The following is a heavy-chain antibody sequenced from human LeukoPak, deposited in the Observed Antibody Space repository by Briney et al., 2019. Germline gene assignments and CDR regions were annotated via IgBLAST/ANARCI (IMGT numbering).Heavy chain of an antibody. CDR3: ARAYGDYDDAFDV. CDR1: GGPISSSTYY. J-gene: IGHJ3*01. D-gene: IGHD4-17*01. Sequence: SETLSLTCTVSGGPISSSTYYWGWMRQPPGKGLEWIGRIYYSGSTYNNPSLKSRVTIFVDTSKNQFSLKLSSVTATDTAVYYCARAYGDYDDAFDVWGQGTMVTVSS. V-gene: IGHV4-39*01. CDR2: IYYSGST.